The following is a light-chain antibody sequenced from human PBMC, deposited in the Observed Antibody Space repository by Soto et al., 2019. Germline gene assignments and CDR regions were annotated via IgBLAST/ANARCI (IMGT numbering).Light chain of an antibody. CDR3: QQSGNSPPT. Sequence: IGLSQAPGTLSLSQRERPTLSCSASQSVSNNYLAWYLQKPGQAPRFLIYGASSRATGIPDRFSGSGSGTDFTLIIIRLGPEDCAVYYCQQSGNSPPTFGHGTKVDIK. J-gene: IGKJ1*01. CDR1: QSVSNNY. V-gene: IGKV3-20*01. CDR2: GAS.